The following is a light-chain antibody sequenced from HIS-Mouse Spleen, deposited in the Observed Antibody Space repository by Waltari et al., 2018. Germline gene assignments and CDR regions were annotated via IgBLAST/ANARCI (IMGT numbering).Light chain of an antibody. CDR1: SSAVGGYNY. Sequence: QSALTQPPSASGSPGQPVTLSCTGTSSAVGGYNYFSWYQQHPGKAPNLMIYEVSKRPSGGPDRFSGSKSGNTASLTVSGLQAEDEADYYCSSYAGSNNLVFGGGTKLTVL. CDR2: EVS. CDR3: SSYAGSNNLV. J-gene: IGLJ2*01. V-gene: IGLV2-8*01.